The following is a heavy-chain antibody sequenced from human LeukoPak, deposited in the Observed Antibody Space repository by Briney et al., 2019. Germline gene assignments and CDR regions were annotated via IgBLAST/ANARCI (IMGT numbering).Heavy chain of an antibody. CDR1: GGSITNFY. CDR2: IFHDGRT. J-gene: IGHJ4*02. D-gene: IGHD3-10*01. V-gene: IGHV4-59*01. Sequence: PSETLSLTCTVSGGSITNFYLHWIRQSPGKGLEWIGYIFHDGRTFYSPSLKSRVTMSVATSKNQFSLRLTSVTAADTAIYYCARSYYYDTTFDYWGQGTLVTVSS. CDR3: ARSYYYDTTFDY.